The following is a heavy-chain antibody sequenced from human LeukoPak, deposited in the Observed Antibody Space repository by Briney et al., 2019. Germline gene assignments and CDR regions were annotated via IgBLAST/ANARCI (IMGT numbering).Heavy chain of an antibody. J-gene: IGHJ4*02. CDR3: ARGWELPYYFDY. CDR2: ISGSGGST. CDR1: GFTFSSYA. Sequence: GGSLRLSCAASGFTFSSYAMSWVRQAPGKGLEWVSAISGSGGSTYYVDSVKGRFTISRHNSKNTLYLQMNSLRAEDTAVYYCARGWELPYYFDYWGQGTLVTVSS. V-gene: IGHV3-23*01. D-gene: IGHD1-26*01.